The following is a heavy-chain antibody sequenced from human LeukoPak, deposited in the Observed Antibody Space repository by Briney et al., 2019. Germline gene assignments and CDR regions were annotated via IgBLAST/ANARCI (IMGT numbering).Heavy chain of an antibody. V-gene: IGHV4-59*08. CDR3: ARQRYSGSYYFDY. CDR1: GGSITNYY. CDR2: IYYSGST. J-gene: IGHJ4*02. D-gene: IGHD1-26*01. Sequence: SETLSLTCTVSGGSITNYYWSWIRQPLGRGLEWIRYIYYSGSTNYNPSLKSRVTISVDTSKNQFSLSLSSVTAADTAVYYCARQRYSGSYYFDYWGQGTLVTVSS.